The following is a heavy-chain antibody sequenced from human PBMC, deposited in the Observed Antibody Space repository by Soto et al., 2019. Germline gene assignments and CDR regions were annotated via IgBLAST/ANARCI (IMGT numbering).Heavy chain of an antibody. J-gene: IGHJ4*02. CDR1: DDSIGRSNYF. D-gene: IGHD6-19*01. Sequence: QLQLQESGPGLVKPSETLSLTCTVSDDSIGRSNYFWGWIRQPPGKGLGWIGNIFYSGNTHYNPSLKSRVTISLDTSNHHFSLRVSSVTAADTAVYYCARQLYSGDSSGSFGYWGPGALVIVSS. CDR3: ARQLYSGDSSGSFGY. CDR2: IFYSGNT. V-gene: IGHV4-39*01.